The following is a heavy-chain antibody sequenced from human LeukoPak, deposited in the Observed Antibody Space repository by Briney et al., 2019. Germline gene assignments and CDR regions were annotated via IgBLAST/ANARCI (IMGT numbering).Heavy chain of an antibody. CDR1: GFTFSSYA. CDR3: APFSLLCY. Sequence: GGSLRLSCAASGFTFSSYAMSWVRQAPGKGLEWVGGIKNKGGGGTTAYPASVKGRFTISRDDSKNTLFMQMNRLNNEGAGVYYCAPFSLLCYWGQGTLVTVSS. V-gene: IGHV3-15*01. CDR2: IKNKGGGGTT. J-gene: IGHJ4*02. D-gene: IGHD2/OR15-2a*01.